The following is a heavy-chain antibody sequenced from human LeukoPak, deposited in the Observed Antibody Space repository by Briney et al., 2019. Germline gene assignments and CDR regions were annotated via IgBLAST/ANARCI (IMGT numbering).Heavy chain of an antibody. Sequence: GGSLRLSCAASGFTVSSNYMSWVRQAPGKGLEWVSVIYSGGSTYYADSVKGRFTISRDNSKNTLYLQMNSLRAEDTAVYYCARDLVVYCSSTSCYGGWFDPWGQGTLVTVSS. J-gene: IGHJ5*02. D-gene: IGHD2-2*01. CDR3: ARDLVVYCSSTSCYGGWFDP. CDR2: IYSGGST. CDR1: GFTVSSNY. V-gene: IGHV3-66*01.